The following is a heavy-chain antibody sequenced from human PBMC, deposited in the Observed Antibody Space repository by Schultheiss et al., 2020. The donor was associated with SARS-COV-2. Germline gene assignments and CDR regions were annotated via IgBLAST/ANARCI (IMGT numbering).Heavy chain of an antibody. J-gene: IGHJ6*02. Sequence: SETLSLTCTVSGGSISSYYWGWIRQPPGKGLEWIGSIYHSGSTYYNPSLKSRVTMSVDTSKNQFSLKLSSVTAADTAVYYCARARWSSIGGMDVWGQGTTVTVSS. CDR1: GGSISSYY. CDR3: ARARWSSIGGMDV. V-gene: IGHV4-39*07. D-gene: IGHD6-13*01. CDR2: IYHSGST.